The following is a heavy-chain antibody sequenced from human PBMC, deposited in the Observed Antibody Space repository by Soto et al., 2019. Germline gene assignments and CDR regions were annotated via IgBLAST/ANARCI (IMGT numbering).Heavy chain of an antibody. J-gene: IGHJ6*02. CDR3: ARERYYDSSGYYTLYYYYYGMDV. D-gene: IGHD3-22*01. CDR1: GFTFSSYS. Sequence: ESGGGLVQPGGSLRLSCAASGFTFSSYSMNWVRQAPGKGLEWVSYISSSSSTIYYADSVKGRFTISRDNAKNSLYLQMNSLRDEDTAVYYCARERYYDSSGYYTLYYYYYGMDVWGQGTTVTVSS. CDR2: ISSSSSTI. V-gene: IGHV3-48*02.